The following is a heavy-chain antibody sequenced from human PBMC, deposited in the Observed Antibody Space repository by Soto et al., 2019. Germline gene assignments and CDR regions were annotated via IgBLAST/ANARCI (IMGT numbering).Heavy chain of an antibody. CDR3: ATPGDTVMVQLGGRDV. D-gene: IGHD5-18*01. J-gene: IGHJ6*02. Sequence: GESLTIYCKVSGYPFVTYLIIWVRPLPGKGLEWMGRIDPSDSYTNYSPSFQGHVTISVDKSINTAYLQWTSLKASDSAIYYCATPGDTVMVQLGGRDVWCQGSTANV. V-gene: IGHV5-10-1*01. CDR2: IDPSDSYT. CDR1: GYPFVTYL.